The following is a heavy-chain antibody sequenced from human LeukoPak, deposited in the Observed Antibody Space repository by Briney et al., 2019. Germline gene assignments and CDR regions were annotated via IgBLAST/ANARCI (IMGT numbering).Heavy chain of an antibody. CDR1: GFTFSSYA. CDR3: ARATTAASLGFDY. D-gene: IGHD4-4*01. Sequence: PGGSLRLSYAASGFTFSSYAMSWVRQAPGKGLEWVSAISGRGGSTFYADSVKGRFTISRDNSKNTLYLQMNSLRAEDTAVYYCARATTAASLGFDYWGQGTLVTVSS. CDR2: ISGRGGST. V-gene: IGHV3-23*01. J-gene: IGHJ4*02.